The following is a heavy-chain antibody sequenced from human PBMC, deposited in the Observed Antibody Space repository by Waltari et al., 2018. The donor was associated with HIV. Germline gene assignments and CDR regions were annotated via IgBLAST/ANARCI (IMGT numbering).Heavy chain of an antibody. D-gene: IGHD3-3*01. CDR2: IYYSGST. CDR1: GGSISSSSYY. V-gene: IGHV4-39*01. J-gene: IGHJ5*02. Sequence: QLQLQESGPGLVKPSETLSLTCTVSGGSISSSSYYWGWIRQPPGKGREWIGSIYYSGSTYYNPSLKSRVTISVDTSKNQFSLKLSSVTAADTAVYYCARRVYDFWSGSSMRWFDPWGQGTLVTVSS. CDR3: ARRVYDFWSGSSMRWFDP.